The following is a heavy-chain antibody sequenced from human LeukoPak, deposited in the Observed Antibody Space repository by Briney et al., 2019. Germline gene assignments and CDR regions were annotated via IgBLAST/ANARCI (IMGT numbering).Heavy chain of an antibody. Sequence: GSLRLSCAASGFTFSTYDMHWVRQAPGKGLEWVSFIRYDGSDKLYADSVKGRFTVSRDNSKNTLYLQMNSLRPEDTAVYYCAKRGGSYIGYFDYWGQGTLVTVSS. J-gene: IGHJ4*02. CDR1: GFTFSTYD. D-gene: IGHD1-26*01. CDR3: AKRGGSYIGYFDY. V-gene: IGHV3-30*02. CDR2: IRYDGSDK.